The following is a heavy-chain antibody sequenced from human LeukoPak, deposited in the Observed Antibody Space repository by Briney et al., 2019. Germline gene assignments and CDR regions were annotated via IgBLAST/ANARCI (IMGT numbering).Heavy chain of an antibody. CDR3: ARRGCNGGSCYAY. V-gene: IGHV5-51*01. J-gene: IGHJ4*02. Sequence: GESLKISCKGSGYSFTSDWIGWVRPMPGQGLEWMGIVYPRDSDTRYSPSFQGQVTISADKSISTAYLQWSSLGASDTAVYYCARRGCNGGSCYAYWGQGTLVTVSS. CDR2: VYPRDSDT. D-gene: IGHD2-15*01. CDR1: GYSFTSDW.